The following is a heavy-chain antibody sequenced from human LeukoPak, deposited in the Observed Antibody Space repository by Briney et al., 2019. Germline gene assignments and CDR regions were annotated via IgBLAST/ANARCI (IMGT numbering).Heavy chain of an antibody. CDR2: ISGSGGST. CDR3: AKGAGYSYGYEYYFDY. Sequence: GGSLRLSCAASGFTFSSYAMSWVRQAPGKGLECVSAISGSGGSTYYADSVKGRFTISRDNSKNTLYLQMNSLRAEDTAVYYCAKGAGYSYGYEYYFDYWGQGTLVTVSS. D-gene: IGHD5-18*01. V-gene: IGHV3-23*01. J-gene: IGHJ4*02. CDR1: GFTFSSYA.